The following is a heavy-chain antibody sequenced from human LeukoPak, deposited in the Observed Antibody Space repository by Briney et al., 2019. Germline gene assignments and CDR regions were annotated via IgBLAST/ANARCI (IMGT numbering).Heavy chain of an antibody. CDR2: INQDGSEK. D-gene: IGHD3-16*02. Sequence: PGGSLRLSCAASGFAFTRYWVTWVRQAPGKGLEWVANINQDGSEKYYVDSVKGRFAISRDNAKNSLYLQMNNLRAEDTAVYYCARVGVIHECWFDPWGQGTLVTVSS. V-gene: IGHV3-7*01. J-gene: IGHJ5*02. CDR3: ARVGVIHECWFDP. CDR1: GFAFTRYW.